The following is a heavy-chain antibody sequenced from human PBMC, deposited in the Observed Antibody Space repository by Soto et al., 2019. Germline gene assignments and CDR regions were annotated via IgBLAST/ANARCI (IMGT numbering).Heavy chain of an antibody. Sequence: QVQLVESGGGLVKPVGSLRLSCAASGFTFSDYYMSWIRQAPGKGLEWVSYISSSGSTIYYADSVKGRFTISRDNAKNSLYLQMNSLRAEDTAVYYCARLTRYCSSTSCYDWFDPWGQGTLVTVSS. CDR3: ARLTRYCSSTSCYDWFDP. J-gene: IGHJ5*02. D-gene: IGHD2-2*01. CDR2: ISSSGSTI. CDR1: GFTFSDYY. V-gene: IGHV3-11*01.